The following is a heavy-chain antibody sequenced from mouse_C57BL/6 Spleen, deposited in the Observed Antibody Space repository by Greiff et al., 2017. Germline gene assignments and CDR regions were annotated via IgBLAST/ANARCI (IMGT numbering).Heavy chain of an antibody. CDR3: ARANYGSSYSYFDY. D-gene: IGHD1-1*01. CDR2: INPYNGDT. CDR1: GYSFTGYF. J-gene: IGHJ2*01. V-gene: IGHV1-20*01. Sequence: EVQLQQSGPELVKPGDSVKISCKASGYSFTGYFMNWVMQSHGKSLEWIGRINPYNGDTFYSQKFKGKATLTVDKSSSTAHMELRSLTSEDSAVYYCARANYGSSYSYFDYWGQGTTLTVSS.